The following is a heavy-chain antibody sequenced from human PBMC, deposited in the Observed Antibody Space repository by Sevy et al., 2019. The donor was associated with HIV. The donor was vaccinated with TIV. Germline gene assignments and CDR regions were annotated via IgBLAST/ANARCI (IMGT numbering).Heavy chain of an antibody. Sequence: ASVKVSCKVSGYTLSQLSMHWVRQAPGKGLEWVGTFDPEDGRTIYAQKFQGRVTMTEDTSTDTAYMELNSLNSEDTAVYYCATTKDYYDSSGYPFVYWGQGTQVTASS. CDR2: FDPEDGRT. V-gene: IGHV1-24*01. CDR3: ATTKDYYDSSGYPFVY. D-gene: IGHD3-22*01. CDR1: GYTLSQLS. J-gene: IGHJ4*02.